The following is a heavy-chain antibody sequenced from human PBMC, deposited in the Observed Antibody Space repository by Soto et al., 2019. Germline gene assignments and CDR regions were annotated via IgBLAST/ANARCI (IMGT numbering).Heavy chain of an antibody. J-gene: IGHJ4*02. CDR3: AKVIVVIAAAGDYFDS. D-gene: IGHD2-15*01. V-gene: IGHV3-23*04. Sequence: VQLVESGGGVVQPGRSLRLSCAASGFTFSSYGMHWVRQAPGKGLEWVAVISGSGGSTHYADSVQGRFSISRDNSKNTVYLQMNSLGVEDTALYYCAKVIVVIAAAGDYFDSWGQGTLVTVSS. CDR2: ISGSGGST. CDR1: GFTFSSYG.